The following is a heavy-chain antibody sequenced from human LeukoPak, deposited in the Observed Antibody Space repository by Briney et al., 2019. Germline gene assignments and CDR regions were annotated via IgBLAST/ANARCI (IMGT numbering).Heavy chain of an antibody. V-gene: IGHV2-5*01. J-gene: IGHJ4*02. D-gene: IGHD3-16*01. CDR2: IYWNDDK. Sequence: SGPTLVNPTQTLTLTCTFSGFSLSTSGVGVGWIRQPPGKALEWLALIYWNDDKRYSPSLKSRLTITKDTSKNQVVLTITNMDPVDTATYYCAHRREVYLGGGGSFDYWGQGTLVTVSS. CDR1: GFSLSTSGVG. CDR3: AHRREVYLGGGGSFDY.